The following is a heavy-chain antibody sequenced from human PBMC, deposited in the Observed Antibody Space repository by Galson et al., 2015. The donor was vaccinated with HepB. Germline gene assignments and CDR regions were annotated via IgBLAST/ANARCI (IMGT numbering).Heavy chain of an antibody. Sequence: SLRLSCAASGFTFSRYNMNWVRQVAGKGPEWISYISATSRTIEYADSVKGRFTISRDNAKNSLFLQMGSLRVEDTGVYYCARDSRATFGEPNWFDPWGQGTLVTVSS. CDR3: ARDSRATFGEPNWFDP. CDR2: ISATSRTI. CDR1: GFTFSRYN. J-gene: IGHJ5*02. V-gene: IGHV3-48*01. D-gene: IGHD3-3*01.